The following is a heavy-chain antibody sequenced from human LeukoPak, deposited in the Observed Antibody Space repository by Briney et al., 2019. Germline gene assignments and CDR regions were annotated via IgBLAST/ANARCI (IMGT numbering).Heavy chain of an antibody. CDR3: ARGQTGTEHYYYYYYMDV. Sequence: GGSLRLSCAAFGFTFSSYSMNWVRQAPGKGLEWVSSISSSSSYIYYADSVKGRFTISRDNAKNSLYMQMNSLRAEDTAVYYCARGQTGTEHYYYYYYMDVWGKGTTVTVSS. CDR1: GFTFSSYS. J-gene: IGHJ6*03. CDR2: ISSSSSYI. D-gene: IGHD1-7*01. V-gene: IGHV3-21*01.